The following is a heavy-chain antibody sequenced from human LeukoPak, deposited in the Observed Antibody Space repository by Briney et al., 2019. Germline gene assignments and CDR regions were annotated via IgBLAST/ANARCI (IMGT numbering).Heavy chain of an antibody. J-gene: IGHJ4*02. Sequence: GGSLRLSCAASGFTFSNFGMAWVRQGPGKGPEWVSTIRGDGGDTHYADSVRGRFTISRDNSKNTLSLQMNSLRAEDTAIYYCAKDVGGGAGPFGSWGQGTLVTVSS. D-gene: IGHD1-26*01. V-gene: IGHV3-23*01. CDR2: IRGDGGDT. CDR1: GFTFSNFG. CDR3: AKDVGGGAGPFGS.